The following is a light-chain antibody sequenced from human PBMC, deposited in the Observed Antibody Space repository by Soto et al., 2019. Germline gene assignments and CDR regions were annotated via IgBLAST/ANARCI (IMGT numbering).Light chain of an antibody. CDR3: QQRTNWLGT. Sequence: EIVLTQSPVTLSLSPGERATLSCRASQSVSRYLAWYQQKTGPAPRLLIYDTSIRATGIPPRFSGSGSGTDFTLTINSREPEHFAIYYCQQRTNWLGTFSKGTKVEIK. J-gene: IGKJ1*01. CDR1: QSVSRY. CDR2: DTS. V-gene: IGKV3-11*01.